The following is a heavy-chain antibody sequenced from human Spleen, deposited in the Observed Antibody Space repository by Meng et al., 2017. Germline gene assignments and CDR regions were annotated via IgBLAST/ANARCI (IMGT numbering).Heavy chain of an antibody. CDR3: AREGATWVGATIRLDWFDP. J-gene: IGHJ5*02. V-gene: IGHV3-23*01. Sequence: GGSLRLSCAASGFTFSSYAMSWVRQAPGKGLEWVSAISGSGGSTYYADSVKGRFTISRDNSKNTLYLQMNSLRAEDTAVYYCAREGATWVGATIRLDWFDPWGQGTLVTVSS. CDR1: GFTFSSYA. D-gene: IGHD1-26*01. CDR2: ISGSGGST.